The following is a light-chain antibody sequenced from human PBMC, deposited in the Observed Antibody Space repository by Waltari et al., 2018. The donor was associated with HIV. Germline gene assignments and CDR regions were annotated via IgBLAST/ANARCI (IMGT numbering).Light chain of an antibody. CDR1: NSDTGNYKF. Sequence: QSALTQPASVSGSPGQSITISWTGTNSDTGNYKFVSWYQLYPGKAPKRIIYEDNKRPSGISNGFSTSQSADTASLTISGLQAEDEADYYCCAYDGGLKFGGGTKQTVL. CDR3: CAYDGGLK. J-gene: IGLJ2*01. V-gene: IGLV2-23*01. CDR2: EDN.